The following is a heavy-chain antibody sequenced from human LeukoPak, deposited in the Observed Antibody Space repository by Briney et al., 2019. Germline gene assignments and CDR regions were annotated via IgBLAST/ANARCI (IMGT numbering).Heavy chain of an antibody. V-gene: IGHV6-1*01. CDR2: TYYRSKWYN. CDR1: GDSVSSNSAA. D-gene: IGHD2-21*01. Sequence: SQTLSLTCAISGDSVSSNSAAWNWIRQSPSRGLEWLGRTYYRSKWYNDYAVSVKSRITINPDTSKNQFSLHLNSVTPEDTAVYYCAREARSLGEGGDYYYMDVWGKGTTVTVSS. CDR3: AREARSLGEGGDYYYMDV. J-gene: IGHJ6*03.